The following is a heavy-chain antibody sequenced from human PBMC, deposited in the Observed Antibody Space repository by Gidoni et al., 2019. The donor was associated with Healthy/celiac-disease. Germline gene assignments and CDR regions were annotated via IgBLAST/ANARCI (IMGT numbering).Heavy chain of an antibody. CDR1: GFTFGDYA. CDR3: TRGVYYDILTGPYDY. J-gene: IGHJ4*02. CDR2: IRSKAYGGTT. D-gene: IGHD3-9*01. Sequence: EVQLVESGGGLVKPGRSLRLSCTASGFTFGDYAMSWFGQAPGKGLEWVGFIRSKAYGGTTEYAASVKGRFTISRDDSKSIAYLQMNSLKTEDTAVYYCTRGVYYDILTGPYDYWGQGTLVTVSS. V-gene: IGHV3-49*05.